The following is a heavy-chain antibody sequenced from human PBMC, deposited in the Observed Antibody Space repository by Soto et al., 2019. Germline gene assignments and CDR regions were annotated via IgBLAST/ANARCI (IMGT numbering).Heavy chain of an antibody. Sequence: GGSLRLSCAASGFTFSNYWMHWVRQAPGKGLVWVSHINTDGSTATYADSVKGRFTISRDNAKNTLYLQMNSLRADDTAMYYCARWSYLDYWGQGTRVTVSS. V-gene: IGHV3-74*01. CDR1: GFTFSNYW. CDR3: ARWSYLDY. CDR2: INTDGSTA. D-gene: IGHD3-3*01. J-gene: IGHJ4*02.